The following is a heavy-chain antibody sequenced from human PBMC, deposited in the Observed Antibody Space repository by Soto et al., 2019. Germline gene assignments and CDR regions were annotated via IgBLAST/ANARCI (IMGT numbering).Heavy chain of an antibody. J-gene: IGHJ5*02. D-gene: IGHD3-3*01. CDR1: GFTFSSYG. CDR2: ISYDGSNK. V-gene: IGHV3-30*18. CDR3: AKGPYDDFWSGWGWFDP. Sequence: PGGSLRLSCAASGFTFSSYGMHWVRQAPGKGLEWVAVISYDGSNKYYADSVKGRFTISRDNSKNTLYLQMNSLRAEDAAVYYCAKGPYDDFWSGWGWFDPWGQGTLVTVSS.